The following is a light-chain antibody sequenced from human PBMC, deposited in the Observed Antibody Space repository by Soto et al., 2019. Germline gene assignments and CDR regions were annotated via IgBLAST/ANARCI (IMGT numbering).Light chain of an antibody. V-gene: IGLV2-23*02. CDR2: DVT. CDR1: SSDVGGFEY. CDR3: CSYAATFSV. Sequence: QSALSQPASVSGSPGQSITISCTGTSSDVGGFEYVSWYQHQPGKAPKLIIYDVTKRPSGVSNRFSGSKSGNTASLTISGLQAEDEADYFCCSYAATFSVFGGGTKVTVL. J-gene: IGLJ3*02.